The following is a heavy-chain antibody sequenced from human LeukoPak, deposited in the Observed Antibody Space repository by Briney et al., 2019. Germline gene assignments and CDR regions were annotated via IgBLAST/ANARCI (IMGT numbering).Heavy chain of an antibody. J-gene: IGHJ4*02. D-gene: IGHD1-26*01. CDR1: GYRFSDYW. V-gene: IGHV5-51*01. CDR3: ARRAGRGREQLGIDS. Sequence: AGESLKISCEGSGYRFSDYWIAWVRQVPGKGLEWMGSVYPGGSETTYRPSFQGLVTISADKSIASAFLQWTSLQASDTGIYYCARRAGRGREQLGIDSWGQGTLVTVSS. CDR2: VYPGGSET.